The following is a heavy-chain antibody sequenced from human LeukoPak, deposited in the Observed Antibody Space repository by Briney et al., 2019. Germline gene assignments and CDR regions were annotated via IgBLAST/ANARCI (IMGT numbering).Heavy chain of an antibody. Sequence: ASVKVSCKVSGYTLTELSMHWVRQAPGKGLEWMGGFDPEDGETIYAQKFQGRVTMTEDTSTDTAYMELSSLRSEDTAVYYCATDLRIAAAGKELSGYWGQGTLVTVSS. V-gene: IGHV1-24*01. CDR1: GYTLTELS. J-gene: IGHJ4*02. CDR3: ATDLRIAAAGKELSGY. D-gene: IGHD6-13*01. CDR2: FDPEDGET.